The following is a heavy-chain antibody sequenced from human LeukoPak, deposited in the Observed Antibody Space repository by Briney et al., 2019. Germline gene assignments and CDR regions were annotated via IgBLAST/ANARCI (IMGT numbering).Heavy chain of an antibody. J-gene: IGHJ1*01. CDR3: ARKYSSGWKLSVFQH. CDR2: MNPNSGNT. D-gene: IGHD6-19*01. V-gene: IGHV1-8*02. Sequence: ASVKVSCKASGGTFSSYAISWVRQAPGQGLEWMGWMNPNSGNTGSAQKSQGRVTMTRNTSISTAYMELSSLRSEDTAVYYCARKYSSGWKLSVFQHWGQGTLVTVSS. CDR1: GGTFSSYA.